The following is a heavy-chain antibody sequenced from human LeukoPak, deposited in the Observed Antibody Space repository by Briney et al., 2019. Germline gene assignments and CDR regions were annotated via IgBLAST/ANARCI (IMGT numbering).Heavy chain of an antibody. CDR3: ARDSYSKNDY. V-gene: IGHV3-48*01. D-gene: IGHD4-11*01. CDR2: ISSSNSSSTTI. J-gene: IGHJ4*02. CDR1: GFTFSSYW. Sequence: GGSLRLSCAASGFTFSSYWMTWVRQAPGKGLEWVSYISSSNSSSTTIYYGGSVKGRFTVSRDNAKNSLYLQMNSLRAEDTAVYFCARDSYSKNDYWGQGTLVTVSS.